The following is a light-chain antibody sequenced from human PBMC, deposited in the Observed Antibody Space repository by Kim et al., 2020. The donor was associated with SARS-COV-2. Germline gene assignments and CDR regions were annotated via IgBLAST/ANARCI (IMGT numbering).Light chain of an antibody. CDR3: QVWDNNTWV. CDR2: RDS. V-gene: IGLV3-9*01. Sequence: VALGQTASITGGGDNIGSKQVHWYQQKAGQAPVLVIYRDSSRPAEIPERFSGSNSGNTATLTVSRAQAGDEADYYCQVWDNNTWVFGAGTKVTVL. CDR1: NIGSKQ. J-gene: IGLJ3*02.